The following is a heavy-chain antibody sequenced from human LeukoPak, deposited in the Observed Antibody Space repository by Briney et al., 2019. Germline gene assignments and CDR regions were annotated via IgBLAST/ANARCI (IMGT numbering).Heavy chain of an antibody. CDR2: IKQDGSEK. Sequence: GGSLRLSCEASGFTFSSHCMSWVRQAPGKGLEWGANIKQDGSEKYYVDSVKGRFTISRDNAKNSLYPQMSILRAADTAVYYCARVRIAVAVSAFDIWGQGTMVTVSS. D-gene: IGHD6-19*01. CDR3: ARVRIAVAVSAFDI. V-gene: IGHV3-7*01. CDR1: GFTFSSHC. J-gene: IGHJ3*02.